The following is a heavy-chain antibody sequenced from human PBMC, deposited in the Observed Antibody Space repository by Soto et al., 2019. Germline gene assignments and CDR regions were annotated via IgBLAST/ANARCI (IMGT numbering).Heavy chain of an antibody. CDR2: IYYSGST. V-gene: IGHV4-39*01. J-gene: IGHJ4*02. Sequence: QLQLQESGPGLVKPSETLSLTCTVSGGSITSSSYYWGWIRQPPGKGLEWIGSIYYSGSTYYNPSLKSRVTISVDTSKNQLSLNLSSVTAADTAVYYCMLDLGWKDFDYWGQGTLVTVSS. D-gene: IGHD3-16*01. CDR1: GGSITSSSYY. CDR3: MLDLGWKDFDY.